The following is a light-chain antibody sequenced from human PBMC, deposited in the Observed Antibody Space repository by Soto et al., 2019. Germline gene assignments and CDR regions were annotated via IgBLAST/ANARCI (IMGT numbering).Light chain of an antibody. J-gene: IGKJ5*01. CDR3: QQYGSSPRIT. Sequence: EIVLTQSPGTLSLSPGERATLSCRASQSVGSTYLAWYQHKPGQAPRLLIYGASSRATGIPDRFSGSGSGTDFTITISRLEPEDFAVYYCQQYGSSPRITFGQGTRLE. CDR2: GAS. CDR1: QSVGSTY. V-gene: IGKV3-20*01.